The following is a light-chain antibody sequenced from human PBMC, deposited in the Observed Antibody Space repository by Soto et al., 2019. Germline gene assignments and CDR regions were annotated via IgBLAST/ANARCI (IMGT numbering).Light chain of an antibody. V-gene: IGKV4-1*01. Sequence: DIVMTQSPDSLAVSLGERATINCKSSQSVLYSSNNRNYLAWYQQKPGQPPKLLIYWASTRESGVPDRFSGSGSGTDFTLTISSLQAEDVAVYYGQQYYSTPWTFGQGTKGEIK. CDR1: QSVLYSSNNRNY. CDR2: WAS. CDR3: QQYYSTPWT. J-gene: IGKJ1*01.